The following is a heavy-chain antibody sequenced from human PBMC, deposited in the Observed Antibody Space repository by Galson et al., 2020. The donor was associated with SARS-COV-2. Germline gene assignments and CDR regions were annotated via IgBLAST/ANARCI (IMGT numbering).Heavy chain of an antibody. J-gene: IGHJ6*02. Sequence: TGGSLRLSCAASGFTFSSYAMHWVRQAPGKGLEWVAVISYDGSNKYYADSVKGRFTISRDNSKNTLYLQMNSLRAEDTAVYYCARDPVITFGGVIAMGYYYGMDVWGQGTTVTASS. CDR2: ISYDGSNK. V-gene: IGHV3-30-3*01. D-gene: IGHD3-16*02. CDR3: ARDPVITFGGVIAMGYYYGMDV. CDR1: GFTFSSYA.